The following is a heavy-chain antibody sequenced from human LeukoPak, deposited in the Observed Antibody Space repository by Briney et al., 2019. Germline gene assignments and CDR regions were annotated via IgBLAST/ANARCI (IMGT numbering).Heavy chain of an antibody. Sequence: SVKVSCKASGGTFSRYAISWVRQAPGQGLEWMGGIIPIFGTANYAQKFQGRVTITADESTSTAYMELSSLRSEDTAVYYCARENTAMASLDYWGQGTLVTVSS. J-gene: IGHJ4*02. CDR3: ARENTAMASLDY. D-gene: IGHD5-18*01. V-gene: IGHV1-69*13. CDR2: IIPIFGTA. CDR1: GGTFSRYA.